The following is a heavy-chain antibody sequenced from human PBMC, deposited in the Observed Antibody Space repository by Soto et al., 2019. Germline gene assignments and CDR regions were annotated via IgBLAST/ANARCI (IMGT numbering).Heavy chain of an antibody. CDR1: GGTFSDYA. D-gene: IGHD6-6*01. CDR2: LIPVFGST. Sequence: QVQLVQSGAEVKKPGSSVKVSCKASGGTFSDYAISWVRQAPGHGLEWMGGLIPVFGSTHYAQSFQGRLTITANPSSTAAHMELSSLRSDDTAVYYCARSIGSSSFYFDFWGPGTQVTVSS. V-gene: IGHV1-69*01. J-gene: IGHJ4*02. CDR3: ARSIGSSSFYFDF.